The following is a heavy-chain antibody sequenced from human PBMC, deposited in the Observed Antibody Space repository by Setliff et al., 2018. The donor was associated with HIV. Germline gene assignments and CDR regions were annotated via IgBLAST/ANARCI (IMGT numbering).Heavy chain of an antibody. CDR3: ARAFKAFYSGSGSYYHYNYYMDV. CDR1: GGSFSSYY. V-gene: IGHV4-34*01. D-gene: IGHD3-10*01. CDR2: INHSGST. Sequence: PSETLSLTCAVYGGSFSSYYWSWIRQPPGKGLEWIAEINHSGSTNYNPSLKSRVSTSVDTSKNQSSLKLSSVTAADTAVYYCARAFKAFYSGSGSYYHYNYYMDVWGIGTAVTVSS. J-gene: IGHJ6*03.